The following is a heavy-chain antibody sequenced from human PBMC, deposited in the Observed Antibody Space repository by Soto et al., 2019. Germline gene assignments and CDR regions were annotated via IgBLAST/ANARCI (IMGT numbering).Heavy chain of an antibody. J-gene: IGHJ3*02. D-gene: IGHD4-17*01. CDR3: ARSGDYGDYVVPRDAFDI. V-gene: IGHV1-46*03. CDR1: GYTFTSYY. CDR2: INPSGGST. Sequence: QVQLVQSGAEVKKPGASVKVSCKASGYTFTSYYMHWVRQAPGQGLEWMGIINPSGGSTSYAQKFQGRVTMTRDTSTSTVYMELSSLRSEDTAVYYCARSGDYGDYVVPRDAFDIWGQGTMVTVSS.